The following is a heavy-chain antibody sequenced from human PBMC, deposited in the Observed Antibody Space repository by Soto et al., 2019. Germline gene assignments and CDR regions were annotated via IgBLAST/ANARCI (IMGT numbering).Heavy chain of an antibody. CDR3: AKGSVTYYFEA. CDR2: ISASGADT. CDR1: GFTFSSYA. Sequence: GGSLRLSCTASGFTFSSYAMYWVRQAPGKGLEWVSAISASGADTYYADSVKGRFTISRDNSKNTVSLQMNSLRAEDTAVYNCAKGSVTYYFEAWGQGTPVTVSS. V-gene: IGHV3-23*01. D-gene: IGHD3-10*01. J-gene: IGHJ4*02.